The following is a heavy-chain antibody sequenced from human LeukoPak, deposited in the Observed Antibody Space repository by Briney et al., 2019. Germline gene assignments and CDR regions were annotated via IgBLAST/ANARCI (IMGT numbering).Heavy chain of an antibody. CDR3: ARNTSSSPWFDP. Sequence: SETLSLTCTVSGGSIKSPTSYWSWIRQAPGKGLEWIGNVYYTGTTTYNSSLQSRVTISVDTSKNQFSLEMASVTPEDTALYYCARNTSSSPWFDPWGQGTLVIVSS. D-gene: IGHD6-6*01. CDR2: VYYTGTT. J-gene: IGHJ5*02. CDR1: GGSIKSPTSY. V-gene: IGHV4-61*01.